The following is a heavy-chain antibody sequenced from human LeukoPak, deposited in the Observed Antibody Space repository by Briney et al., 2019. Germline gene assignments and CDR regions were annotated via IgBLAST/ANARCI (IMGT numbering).Heavy chain of an antibody. CDR2: IIPIFGTA. CDR1: GGTFSSYA. D-gene: IGHD6-13*01. J-gene: IGHJ4*02. V-gene: IGHV1-69*13. CDR3: ARGPIIAAAGTDY. Sequence: ASVKVSCKASGGTFSSYAISWVRQAPGQGLEWMGGIIPIFGTANYAQRFQGRVTITADESTSTAYMELSSLRSEDTAVYYCARGPIIAAAGTDYWGQGTLVTVSS.